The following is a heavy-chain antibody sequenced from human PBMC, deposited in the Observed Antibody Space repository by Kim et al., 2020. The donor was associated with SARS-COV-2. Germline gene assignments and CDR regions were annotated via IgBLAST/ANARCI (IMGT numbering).Heavy chain of an antibody. CDR3: AIGVSTGYSSGWYVGYFQH. Sequence: GGSLRLSCAASGFTFSSYGMHWVRQAPGKGLEWVAVIWYDGSNKYYADSVKGRFTISRDNSKNTLYLQMNSLRAEDTAVYYCAIGVSTGYSSGWYVGYFQHWGQGTLVTVSS. J-gene: IGHJ1*01. CDR1: GFTFSSYG. D-gene: IGHD6-19*01. V-gene: IGHV3-33*01. CDR2: IWYDGSNK.